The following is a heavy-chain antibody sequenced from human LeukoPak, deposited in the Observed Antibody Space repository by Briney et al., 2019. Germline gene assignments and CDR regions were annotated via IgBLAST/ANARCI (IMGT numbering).Heavy chain of an antibody. V-gene: IGHV1-2*02. CDR1: AYTFTDVY. CDR2: INPNSGDT. J-gene: IGHJ4*02. Sequence: AAVKVSCKTSAYTFTDVYIHWVRQAPGQGLEWMGWINPNSGDTNYAQQFQGRVTMTRDTSISTAYMELSRLRSDDTAVYYCARDPTGWELFDYWGQGTLVTVSS. CDR3: ARDPTGWELFDY. D-gene: IGHD1-26*01.